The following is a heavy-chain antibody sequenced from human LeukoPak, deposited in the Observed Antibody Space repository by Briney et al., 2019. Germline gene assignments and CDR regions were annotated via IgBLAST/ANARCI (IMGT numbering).Heavy chain of an antibody. D-gene: IGHD3-16*01. V-gene: IGHV3-11*04. CDR1: GFTFGDYF. CDR2: MSYNGNNI. Sequence: GGSLRLSCAGSGFTFGDYFMTWIRQAPGKGLEWISHMSYNGNNIYHADSVKGRFTISRDNGKKSLYLQMNSLRAEDTAVYYCARSLARLRLGELAYWGQGTLVSVS. J-gene: IGHJ4*02. CDR3: ARSLARLRLGELAY.